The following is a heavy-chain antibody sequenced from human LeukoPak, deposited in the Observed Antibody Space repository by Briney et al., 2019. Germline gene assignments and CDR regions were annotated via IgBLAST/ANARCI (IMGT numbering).Heavy chain of an antibody. D-gene: IGHD1-14*01. CDR2: ISYDGSNK. J-gene: IGHJ4*02. CDR1: GFTFSSYA. Sequence: PGGSLRLSCAASGFTFSSYAMHWVRQAPGKGLEWVAVISYDGSNKSYADSVKGRFTISRDNSKNTLYLQMNSLRAEDTAVYYCARGGLFGTQPPSYFDYWGQGTLVTVSS. CDR3: ARGGLFGTQPPSYFDY. V-gene: IGHV3-30*04.